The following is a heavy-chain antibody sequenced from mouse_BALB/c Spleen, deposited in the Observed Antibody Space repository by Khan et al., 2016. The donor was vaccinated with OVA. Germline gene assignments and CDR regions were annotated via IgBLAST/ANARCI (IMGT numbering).Heavy chain of an antibody. CDR2: ISSGGST. CDR1: GFTFSSYA. V-gene: IGHV5-6-5*01. CDR3: ARGYEEYYYAMDY. D-gene: IGHD2-3*01. J-gene: IGHJ4*01. Sequence: EVMLVESGGGLVKPGGSLKLSCAASGFTFSSYAMSWVRQTPEKRLEWVASISSGGSTYYPDSVKGRFTIYRDNARNILYLQMSSLRSEDTAMYYCARGYEEYYYAMDYWGQGTSVTVSS.